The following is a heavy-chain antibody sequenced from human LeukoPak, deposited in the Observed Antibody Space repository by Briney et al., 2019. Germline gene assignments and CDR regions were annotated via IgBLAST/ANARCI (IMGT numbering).Heavy chain of an antibody. V-gene: IGHV3-7*04. CDR2: IKPDGSEK. D-gene: IGHD6-13*01. Sequence: GGSLRLSCAASGFTFSRYWMSWARQAPGKGLEWVATIKPDGSEKYYVGPVRGRFTVSRDNAKNSLYLQMSSLRAEDTAVYYCAGEAAGVFDSWGQGTLVIVSS. J-gene: IGHJ4*02. CDR1: GFTFSRYW. CDR3: AGEAAGVFDS.